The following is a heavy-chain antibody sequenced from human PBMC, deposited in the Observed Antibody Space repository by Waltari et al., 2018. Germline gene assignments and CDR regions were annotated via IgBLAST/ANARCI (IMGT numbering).Heavy chain of an antibody. V-gene: IGHV4-4*02. Sequence: QLKLEESGPRLVKPSGTLSLTCTISGDSMSSTDWYSWVRQSPAKGLEWIGQVRGDGRANYHPSFASRVTVSVDRTSDRFSLRMTSVTTADTAMYFCARNRGRGIYLDSWGQGILVTVSP. CDR1: GDSMSSTDW. CDR2: VRGDGRA. D-gene: IGHD2-15*01. CDR3: ARNRGRGIYLDS. J-gene: IGHJ4*02.